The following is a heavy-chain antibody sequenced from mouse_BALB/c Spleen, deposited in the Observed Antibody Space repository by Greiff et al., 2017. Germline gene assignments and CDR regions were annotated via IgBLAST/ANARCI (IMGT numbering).Heavy chain of an antibody. CDR1: GFAFSSYD. Sequence: DVKLVESGGGLVKPGGSLKLSCAASGFAFSSYDMSWVRQTPEKRLEWVAYISSGGGSTYYPDTVKGRFTISRDNAKNTLYLQMSSLKSEDTAMYYCARHEGRRYFDYWGQGTTLTVSS. CDR2: ISSGGGST. CDR3: ARHEGRRYFDY. D-gene: IGHD3-3*01. V-gene: IGHV5-12-1*01. J-gene: IGHJ2*01.